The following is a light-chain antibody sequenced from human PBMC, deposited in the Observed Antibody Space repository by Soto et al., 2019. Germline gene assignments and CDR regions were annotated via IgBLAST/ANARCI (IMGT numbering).Light chain of an antibody. CDR3: QHSFTTPLT. CDR2: VAS. Sequence: DIQMTQSPSSLSASVGDRVTITCRASQSIGRFLNWHQQKPGKAPNVLINVASTLRSGVPSRFSGSGSGTDFNLTINSLQPEAFETYFCQHSFTTPLTFGGGTKVDIK. J-gene: IGKJ4*01. V-gene: IGKV1-39*01. CDR1: QSIGRF.